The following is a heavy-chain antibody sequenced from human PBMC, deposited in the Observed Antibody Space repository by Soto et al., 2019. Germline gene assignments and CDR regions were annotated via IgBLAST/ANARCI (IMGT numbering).Heavy chain of an antibody. D-gene: IGHD2-21*02. CDR2: INGGGSRT. CDR1: GFTFSDHW. CDR3: ARGNCSGDTCFFGGTH. Sequence: EVQLAESGGVLVQPGGSLRLSCVASGFTFSDHWMHWVRQAPGKGLVWVSRINGGGSRTNYADSVKGRFTISRDNAKNTLYLEMNSLSVEDTAVYYCARGNCSGDTCFFGGTHWGRGTLVTVSS. V-gene: IGHV3-74*01. J-gene: IGHJ4*02.